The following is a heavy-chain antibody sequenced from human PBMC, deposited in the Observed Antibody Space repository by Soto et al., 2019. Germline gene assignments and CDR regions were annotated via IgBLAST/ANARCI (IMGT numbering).Heavy chain of an antibody. CDR1: GFTFDYYA. J-gene: IGHJ6*02. CDR3: AXDIWGATSSSGSHYYGMDV. D-gene: IGHD6-6*01. V-gene: IGHV3-9*01. CDR2: ISWNSGSI. Sequence: GGSLRLSCAASGFTFDYYAMHWVRQAPGKGLEWVSGISWNSGSIGYADSVKGRFTISRDNAKNSLYLQMNSLRAEDTALYYCAXDIWGATSSSGSHYYGMDVWGQGTTVTVYS.